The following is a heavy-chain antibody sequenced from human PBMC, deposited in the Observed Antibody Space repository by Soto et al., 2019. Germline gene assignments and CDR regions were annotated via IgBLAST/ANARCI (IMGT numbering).Heavy chain of an antibody. CDR2: ISYDGSNK. CDR3: AKDRAGRGNYVFWYFDL. Sequence: QVQLVESGGGVVQPGRSLRLSCAASGFTFSSYGMHWVRQAPGKGLEWVAVISYDGSNKYYADSVKGRFTISRDNSKNTLYLQMNSLRAEDTAVYYCAKDRAGRGNYVFWYFDLWGRGTLVTVSS. D-gene: IGHD4-4*01. J-gene: IGHJ2*01. CDR1: GFTFSSYG. V-gene: IGHV3-30*18.